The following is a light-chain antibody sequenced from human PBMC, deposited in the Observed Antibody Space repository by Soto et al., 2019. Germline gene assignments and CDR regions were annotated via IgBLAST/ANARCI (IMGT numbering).Light chain of an antibody. Sequence: QSALTQPPSASGSPGQSVTISCTGTKNDIGLYDCVSWYHHHPGKSPRLIIYEVVQRPSGVPDRLSGYKSGNTDSLPVSGLQAGDEADYFCTSYAGSNTYVFGSGTKVPVL. CDR1: KNDIGLYDC. J-gene: IGLJ1*01. V-gene: IGLV2-8*01. CDR2: EVV. CDR3: TSYAGSNTYV.